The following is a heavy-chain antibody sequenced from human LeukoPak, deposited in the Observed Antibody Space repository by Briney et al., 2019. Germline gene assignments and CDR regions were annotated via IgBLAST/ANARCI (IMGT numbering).Heavy chain of an antibody. Sequence: GGSLRLSCTASGFTFSSYAMSWVRQAPGKGLEWVSVIYSGGRTDYADSVKGRFTVSRDISRNTVYLQVNSLRAEDTAVYYCARELGEFLDYWGQGTLVTVSS. CDR1: GFTFSSYA. D-gene: IGHD3-10*01. V-gene: IGHV3-53*01. CDR3: ARELGEFLDY. J-gene: IGHJ4*02. CDR2: IYSGGRT.